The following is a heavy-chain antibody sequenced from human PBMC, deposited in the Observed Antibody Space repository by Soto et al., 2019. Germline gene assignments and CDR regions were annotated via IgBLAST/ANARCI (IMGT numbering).Heavy chain of an antibody. CDR2: IYYSGST. CDR3: ARGHQPLLS. Sequence: SETLALTCAVSGGSISSGDWCWSWVRQSPGKGLEWIGEIYYSGSTTYNPSLKSRVTISADKSENQFSLRLSSVTAADTAVYFCARGHQPLLSWGQGTLVTVSS. V-gene: IGHV4-4*02. CDR1: GGSISSGDW. J-gene: IGHJ5*02. D-gene: IGHD2-2*01.